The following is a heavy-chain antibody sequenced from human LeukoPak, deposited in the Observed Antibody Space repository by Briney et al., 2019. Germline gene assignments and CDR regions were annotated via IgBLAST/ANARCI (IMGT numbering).Heavy chain of an antibody. J-gene: IGHJ6*03. CDR2: ISGSGGST. V-gene: IGHV3-23*01. CDR3: AKGTRRSSCSGGSCYWYYYYMDV. Sequence: GSLRLSCAASGFTFSSYAMSWVRQAPGKGLEWVSAISGSGGSTYYADSVKGRFTISRDNSKNTLYLQMNSLRAEDTAVYYCAKGTRRSSCSGGSCYWYYYYMDVWGKGTTVTVSS. D-gene: IGHD2-15*01. CDR1: GFTFSSYA.